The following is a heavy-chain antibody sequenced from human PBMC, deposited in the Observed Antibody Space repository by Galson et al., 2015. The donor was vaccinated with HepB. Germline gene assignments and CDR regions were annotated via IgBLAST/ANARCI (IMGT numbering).Heavy chain of an antibody. Sequence: PALVKPTQTLTLTCAFSGSSLSTSGVGVGWIRQPPGKALEWLALIYWDDDKRYSPSLKSRLTITKDTSKNQVVLTMTNMDPVDTATYYCARQRNRITIFGVVSRGWFDPWGQGTLVTVSS. D-gene: IGHD3-3*01. V-gene: IGHV2-5*02. J-gene: IGHJ5*02. CDR2: IYWDDDK. CDR1: GSSLSTSGVG. CDR3: ARQRNRITIFGVVSRGWFDP.